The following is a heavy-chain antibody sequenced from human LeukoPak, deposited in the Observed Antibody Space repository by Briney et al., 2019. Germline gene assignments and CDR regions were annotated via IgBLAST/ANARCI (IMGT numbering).Heavy chain of an antibody. J-gene: IGHJ4*02. V-gene: IGHV3-74*01. Sequence: PGGSLRLSCAVSGFTFSSYYMHWVRHTPGKGLVWVSRISSDGSNTNYADSVKGRFNISRDNAKNTLYLQMNSRRTEATPVYYCIRVPYWGQGALVTVSS. CDR3: IRVPY. CDR1: GFTFSSYY. CDR2: ISSDGSNT.